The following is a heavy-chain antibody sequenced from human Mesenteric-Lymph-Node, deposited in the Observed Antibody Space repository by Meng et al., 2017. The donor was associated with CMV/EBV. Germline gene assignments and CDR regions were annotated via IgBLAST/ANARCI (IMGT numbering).Heavy chain of an antibody. CDR1: GFTFISYS. Sequence: GESLKISCAGSGFTFISYSMNWVRQAPGKGLEWVSSISSSSSYIYYADSVKGRFTISRDNAKNSLYLQMNSLRAEDTAVYYCARAPTIFGVVEYYFDYWGQGTLVTVSS. CDR2: ISSSSSYI. CDR3: ARAPTIFGVVEYYFDY. J-gene: IGHJ4*02. D-gene: IGHD3-3*01. V-gene: IGHV3-21*06.